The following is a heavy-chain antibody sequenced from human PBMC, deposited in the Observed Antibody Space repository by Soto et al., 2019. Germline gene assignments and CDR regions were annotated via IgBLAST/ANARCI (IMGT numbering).Heavy chain of an antibody. J-gene: IGHJ6*02. CDR2: ISGSGGST. Sequence: PGGSLRLSCAASGCTFSSYAMSWIRQAPGKGLEWVSAISGSGGSTYYADSVKGRFTISRDNSKNTLYLQMNSLRAEDTAVYYCARGGQYSSSWFQNYYYGMDVWGQGTTVTVSS. D-gene: IGHD6-13*01. CDR1: GCTFSSYA. V-gene: IGHV3-23*01. CDR3: ARGGQYSSSWFQNYYYGMDV.